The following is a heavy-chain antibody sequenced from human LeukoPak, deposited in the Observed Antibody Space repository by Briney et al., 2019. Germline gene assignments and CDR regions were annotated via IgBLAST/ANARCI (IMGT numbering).Heavy chain of an antibody. CDR3: AKDPPRVTMIVVVRNT. V-gene: IGHV3-23*01. Sequence: GGSLRLSCEAFGFTFSSHSMSWVRQAPGKGLEWVSAISGSGGGTYYADSVKGRFTISRDNSKNTLYLQMNSLRAEDTAVYYCAKDPPRVTMIVVVRNTWGQGTLVTVSS. D-gene: IGHD3-22*01. CDR1: GFTFSSHS. CDR2: ISGSGGGT. J-gene: IGHJ5*02.